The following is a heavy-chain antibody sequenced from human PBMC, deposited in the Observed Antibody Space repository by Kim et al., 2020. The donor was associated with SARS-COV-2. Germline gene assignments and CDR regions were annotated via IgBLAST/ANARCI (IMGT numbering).Heavy chain of an antibody. D-gene: IGHD1-7*01. CDR2: IMAVGRDGER. J-gene: IGHJ4*02. CDR3: ATGTSIGNYVHFNH. Sequence: GGSLRLSCVASGLTFSTYAMTWVRQSPEKGLEWVSAIMAVGRDGERYYADSVKGRLTISRDNSVNTLYLHMNTLRVEDTAVYYCATGTSIGNYVHFNHWGQGTLVTVSS. CDR1: GLTFSTYA. V-gene: IGHV3-23*01.